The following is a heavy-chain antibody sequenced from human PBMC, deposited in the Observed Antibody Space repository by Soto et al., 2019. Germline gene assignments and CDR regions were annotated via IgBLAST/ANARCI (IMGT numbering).Heavy chain of an antibody. CDR2: IIPILGIA. J-gene: IGHJ4*02. V-gene: IGHV1-69*02. Sequence: QVQLVQSGAEVKKPGSSVKVSCKASGGTFSSYTISWVRQAPGQGLEWMGRIIPILGIANYAQKFQGRVTITADKSPSTAYMELSSLRSEDTAVYYCASTYCSGGSCYSIDYWGQGTLVTVSS. CDR1: GGTFSSYT. CDR3: ASTYCSGGSCYSIDY. D-gene: IGHD2-15*01.